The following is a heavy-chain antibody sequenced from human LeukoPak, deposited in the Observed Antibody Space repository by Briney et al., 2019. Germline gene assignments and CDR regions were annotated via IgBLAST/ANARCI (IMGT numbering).Heavy chain of an antibody. Sequence: PGGSLRLSCAASGFTFSTYSMNWVRQAPGKGLEWVSYINSSSSIIFYVDSVKGRFTISRDDAKNSLYLQMNSLRAEDTAVYYCARGVKVRGVNYYGMDVWGQGTTVIVSS. J-gene: IGHJ6*02. CDR1: GFTFSTYS. V-gene: IGHV3-48*04. CDR3: ARGVKVRGVNYYGMDV. D-gene: IGHD3-10*01. CDR2: INSSSSII.